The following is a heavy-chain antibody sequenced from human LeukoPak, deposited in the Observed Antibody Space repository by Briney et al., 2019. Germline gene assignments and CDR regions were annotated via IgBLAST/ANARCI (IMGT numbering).Heavy chain of an antibody. Sequence: PSETLSLTCTVSGGSISSYYWSWIRQPPGKGLEWIGYIYYSGSTNYNPSLKSRVTISVDTSKNQFSLKLSSVTAAATAVYYCARERLYGSGSYDWGQGTLVTVSS. CDR2: IYYSGST. D-gene: IGHD3-10*01. CDR1: GGSISSYY. J-gene: IGHJ4*02. CDR3: ARERLYGSGSYD. V-gene: IGHV4-59*01.